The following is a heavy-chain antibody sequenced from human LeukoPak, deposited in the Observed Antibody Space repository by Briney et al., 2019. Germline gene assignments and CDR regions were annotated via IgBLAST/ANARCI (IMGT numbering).Heavy chain of an antibody. J-gene: IGHJ4*02. CDR3: ARSSLLKPEAVR. V-gene: IGHV3-74*01. D-gene: IGHD3-9*01. CDR1: GFTFSSYW. Sequence: QTGGSLRLSCAASGFTFSSYWMHWVRQAPGKGLVWVSRINTDGSSTSYADSVKGRFTISRDNAKNTLYLQMNSLRAEDTAVYYCARSSLLKPEAVRWGQGTLVTVSS. CDR2: INTDGSST.